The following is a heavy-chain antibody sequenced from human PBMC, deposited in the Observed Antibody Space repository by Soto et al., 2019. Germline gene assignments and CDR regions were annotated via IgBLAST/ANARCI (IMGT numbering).Heavy chain of an antibody. CDR2: INPNSGGT. V-gene: IGHV1-2*04. J-gene: IGHJ4*02. CDR3: ATARGGGAVAGEGVFDY. Sequence: QVQLVQSGAEVKKPGASVKVSCKASGYTFTGYYMHWVRQAPGQGLEWMGWINPNSGGTNYAQKFQGWVTMTRDTSISTAYMELSRLRPDDTAVYYCATARGGGAVAGEGVFDYWGQGTLVTVSS. D-gene: IGHD6-19*01. CDR1: GYTFTGYY.